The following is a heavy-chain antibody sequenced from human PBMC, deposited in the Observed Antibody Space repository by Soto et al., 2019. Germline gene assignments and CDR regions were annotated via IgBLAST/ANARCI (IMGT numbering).Heavy chain of an antibody. D-gene: IGHD2-15*01. J-gene: IGHJ4*02. Sequence: SETLSLTCAVYGGSFSGDYWNWIRQPPGKGLEWIGEINHSGSTNYNPSLKSRVTISVDRSKNQFSLKLSSVTAADTAVYYCARGGYCSGGSCYPPHYWGQGTLVTVSS. CDR3: ARGGYCSGGSCYPPHY. CDR2: INHSGST. CDR1: GGSFSGDY. V-gene: IGHV4-34*01.